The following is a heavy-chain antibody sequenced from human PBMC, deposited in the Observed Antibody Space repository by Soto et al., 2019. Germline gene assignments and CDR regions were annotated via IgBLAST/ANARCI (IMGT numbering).Heavy chain of an antibody. D-gene: IGHD2-15*01. J-gene: IGHJ4*02. CDR2: ISWNSNII. Sequence: EMQLVESGGGLVQPGRSLRLSCAASGFTFDDYAMHWVRRVPGKGLEWVSSISWNSNIIGYADSVKGRFTISRDNAKNSLYLQMTSLRPEDTALYYCAKGGPDGFCSGGRCYFDYWGQGTLVTVSS. CDR1: GFTFDDYA. CDR3: AKGGPDGFCSGGRCYFDY. V-gene: IGHV3-9*01.